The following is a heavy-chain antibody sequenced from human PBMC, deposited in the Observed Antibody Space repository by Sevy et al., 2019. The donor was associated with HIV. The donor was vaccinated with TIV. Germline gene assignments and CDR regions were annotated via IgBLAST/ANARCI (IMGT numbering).Heavy chain of an antibody. CDR3: ATTREYYSDSSGYIDY. J-gene: IGHJ4*02. CDR2: FDPEDGET. D-gene: IGHD3-22*01. Sequence: ASVKVSCKVSGYTLTQLSIHWVRQAPGKGLEWMGRFDPEDGETIYAQTFQGRVTMTEDTSTDTAYMELSSLRSEDTAVYYCATTREYYSDSSGYIDYWGQGTLVTVSS. V-gene: IGHV1-24*01. CDR1: GYTLTQLS.